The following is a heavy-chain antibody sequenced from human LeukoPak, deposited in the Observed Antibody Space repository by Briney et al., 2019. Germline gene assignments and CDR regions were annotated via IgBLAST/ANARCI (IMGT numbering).Heavy chain of an antibody. CDR3: VLSFDY. CDR2: IYPGDSDT. CDR1: GYSFTSDW. Sequence: GESLKISCKGSGYSFTSDWIGWVRQMPRKGLEWMGIIYPGDSDTRYSPSFQGQATISADKSITTAYLQCSSLKASDTAMYYCVLSFDYWGQGTLVTVSS. V-gene: IGHV5-51*01. J-gene: IGHJ4*02. D-gene: IGHD2/OR15-2a*01.